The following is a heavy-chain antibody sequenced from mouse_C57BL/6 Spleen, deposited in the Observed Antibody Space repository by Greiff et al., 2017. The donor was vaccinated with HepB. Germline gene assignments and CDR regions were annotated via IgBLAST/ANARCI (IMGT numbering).Heavy chain of an antibody. CDR3: ERGGDGSSAWFAY. CDR2: IYPGDGDT. J-gene: IGHJ3*01. Sequence: VQLQQSGAELVKPGASVKISCKASGYAFSSYWMNWVKQRPGKGLEWIGQIYPGDGDTNYNGKFKGKATLTADKSSSPAYMQLSSLTSEDSAVYFCERGGDGSSAWFAYWGQGTLVTVSA. CDR1: GYAFSSYW. V-gene: IGHV1-80*01. D-gene: IGHD1-1*01.